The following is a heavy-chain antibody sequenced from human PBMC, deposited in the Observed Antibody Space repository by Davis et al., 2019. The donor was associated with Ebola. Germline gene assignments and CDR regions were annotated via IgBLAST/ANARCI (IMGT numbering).Heavy chain of an antibody. CDR3: VRGGSATAY. CDR2: INPVGSFT. CDR1: ASTFSSYW. V-gene: IGHV3-74*01. J-gene: IGHJ1*01. D-gene: IGHD2-15*01. Sequence: PAGSLSLSCAASASTFSSYWLHWVRQAPGKGLVWVSRINPVGSFTDYADSVKGRFSIPRDSTSNTLYLQMNGLRAEDTAVFYCVRGGSATAYWGQGTPVTVSS.